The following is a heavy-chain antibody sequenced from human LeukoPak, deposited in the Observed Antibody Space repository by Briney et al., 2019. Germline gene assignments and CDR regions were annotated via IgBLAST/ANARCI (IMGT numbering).Heavy chain of an antibody. J-gene: IGHJ4*02. CDR3: AKDKVAAMAETFDY. D-gene: IGHD5-18*01. Sequence: GRSLRLSCAASGFTFDDYAMNWVRQAPGKGLEWVSGISWNSGSIGYADSVKGRFTISRDNAKNSLYLQMNSLRAEDTALYYCAKDKVAAMAETFDYWGQGTLVTVSS. CDR2: ISWNSGSI. V-gene: IGHV3-9*01. CDR1: GFTFDDYA.